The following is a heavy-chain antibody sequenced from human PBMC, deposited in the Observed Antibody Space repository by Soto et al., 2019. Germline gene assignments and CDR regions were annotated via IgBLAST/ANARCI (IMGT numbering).Heavy chain of an antibody. J-gene: IGHJ6*02. V-gene: IGHV3-7*05. CDR3: AREGSYVLCMDV. Sequence: GESLKISCAASGFTFSSYWMSWVRQAPGKGLEWVANIKQDGSEKYYVDSVKGRFTISRDNAKNSLYLQMNSLRAEDTAVYYCAREGSYVLCMDVWGQGTTVTVSS. CDR1: GFTFSSYW. CDR2: IKQDGSEK. D-gene: IGHD3-10*02.